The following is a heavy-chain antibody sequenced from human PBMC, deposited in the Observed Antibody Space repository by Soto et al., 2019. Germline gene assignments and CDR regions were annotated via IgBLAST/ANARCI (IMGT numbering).Heavy chain of an antibody. CDR1: GGSISSGGYY. CDR2: IYYSGST. Sequence: SETLSLTCTVSGGSISSGGYYWSWIRQHPGKGLEWIGYIYYSGSTYYNPSLKSRVTISVDTSKNQFSLKLSSVTAADTAVYYCARVAPYYDFWSGYFPPDYYYYGMDVWGQGTTVTVS. CDR3: ARVAPYYDFWSGYFPPDYYYYGMDV. V-gene: IGHV4-31*03. D-gene: IGHD3-3*01. J-gene: IGHJ6*02.